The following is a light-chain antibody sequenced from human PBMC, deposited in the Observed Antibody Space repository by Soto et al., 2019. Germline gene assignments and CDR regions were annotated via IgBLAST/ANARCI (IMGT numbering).Light chain of an antibody. V-gene: IGLV2-8*01. Sequence: QSALTQPPSASGSPGQSVTISCTGTSSDVSGYNYVSGYQQHPGEAPKLMIYEVSNLPSGVPDRVSGSKSGNTASLTVSGLQSEDDADYYCSSYAGSNNLVFGGGTKLIVL. CDR1: SSDVSGYNY. CDR2: EVS. J-gene: IGLJ3*02. CDR3: SSYAGSNNLV.